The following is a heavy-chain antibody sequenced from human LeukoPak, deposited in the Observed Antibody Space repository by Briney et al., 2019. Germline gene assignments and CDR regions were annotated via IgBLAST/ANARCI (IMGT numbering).Heavy chain of an antibody. CDR3: ARGQYYYDSSESFDY. V-gene: IGHV3-21*01. CDR1: GFTFSSYS. Sequence: PGGSLRLSCAASGFTFSSYSMNWVRQAPGKGLEWVSSISSSSSYIYYADSVKGRFTISRDNAKNSLYLQMNSLRAEDTAVYYCARGQYYYDSSESFDYWGQGTLVTVSS. CDR2: ISSSSSYI. D-gene: IGHD3-22*01. J-gene: IGHJ4*02.